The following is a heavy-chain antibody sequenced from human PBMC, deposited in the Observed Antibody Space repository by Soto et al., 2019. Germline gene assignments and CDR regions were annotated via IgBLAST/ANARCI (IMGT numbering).Heavy chain of an antibody. CDR2: INPAGSEK. V-gene: IGHV3-7*01. CDR3: ARVGGNGEYNISHIREDLDL. J-gene: IGHJ3*01. Sequence: EVQLVESGGGLDQPGGSLRLSCAASGFTFSRYWMSWVRQAPVKGLEWVANINPAGSEKYYVDSVKGRFTISRDNANNSLDLQMNSVRAEDMAVYYCARVGGNGEYNISHIREDLDLWGQGTMVTVSS. D-gene: IGHD6-6*01. CDR1: GFTFSRYW.